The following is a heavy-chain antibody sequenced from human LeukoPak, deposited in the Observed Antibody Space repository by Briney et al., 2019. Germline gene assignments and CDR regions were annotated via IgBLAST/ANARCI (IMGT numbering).Heavy chain of an antibody. CDR1: GYTFTGHY. J-gene: IGHJ4*02. CDR2: FDPEDGET. Sequence: GASVKVSCKASGYTFTGHYMHWVRQAPGQGLEWMGGFDPEDGETIYAQKFQGRVTMTEDTSTDTAYMELSSLRSEDTAVYYCASSSTRYSSSFDYWGQGTLVTVSS. V-gene: IGHV1-24*01. D-gene: IGHD6-13*01. CDR3: ASSSTRYSSSFDY.